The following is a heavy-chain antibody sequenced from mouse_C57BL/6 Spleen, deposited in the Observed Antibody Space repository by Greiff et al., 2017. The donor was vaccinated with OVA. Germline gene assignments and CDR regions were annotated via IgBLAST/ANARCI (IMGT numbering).Heavy chain of an antibody. CDR1: GYTFTSYW. J-gene: IGHJ3*01. CDR3: GSGTGAY. Sequence: QVQLQQPGAELVKPGASVKLSCKASGYTFTSYWMQWVKQRPGQGLEWIGEIDPSDSYTNSNQKFKGKATLTVDTSSSTACMQLVSLTSEDSAVYYCGSGTGAYWGQGTLVTVSA. CDR2: IDPSDSYT. D-gene: IGHD4-1*01. V-gene: IGHV1-50*01.